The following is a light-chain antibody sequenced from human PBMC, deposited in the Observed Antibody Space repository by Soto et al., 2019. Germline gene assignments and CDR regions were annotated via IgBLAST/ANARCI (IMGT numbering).Light chain of an antibody. CDR1: SSDVGNYNL. CDR2: EDN. Sequence: QSALTQPASVSGSPGQSITISCTGTSSDVGNYNLVSWYQQHPDKAPKLMIYEDNKRPSGVSNRFSGSKSGNTACLTISGLQAEDEADYYCCSYAGSSTYAFGNGTKLTVL. V-gene: IGLV2-23*01. CDR3: CSYAGSSTYA. J-gene: IGLJ1*01.